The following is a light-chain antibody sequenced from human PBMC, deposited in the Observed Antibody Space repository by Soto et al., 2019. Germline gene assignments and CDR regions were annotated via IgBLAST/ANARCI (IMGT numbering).Light chain of an antibody. J-gene: IGKJ5*01. CDR1: QSVRSF. Sequence: EVVMTQSPATLSVSPGERATLSCRASQSVRSFLAWYQQKPGQAPRLLIYDASTRATGVPARFSGSGSGTVFTLTISRLEPEDSAVYYCQQFDDSVTFGQGTRLEIK. CDR2: DAS. V-gene: IGKV3-15*01. CDR3: QQFDDSVT.